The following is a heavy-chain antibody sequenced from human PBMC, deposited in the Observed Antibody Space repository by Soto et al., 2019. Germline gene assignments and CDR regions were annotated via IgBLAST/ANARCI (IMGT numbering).Heavy chain of an antibody. CDR3: AKDRGGFTSGWEFFDF. Sequence: EVALLESGGGLVQPGGSLRLSCEVSGVALSFYSMSWVRQAPGKGLEWVASISANGATTYYAASGKGRFTFSRDNSKNTVHLQMNSLRGEDTAVYYCAKDRGGFTSGWEFFDFWGQGTLVTVSS. CDR1: GVALSFYS. V-gene: IGHV3-23*01. D-gene: IGHD6-19*01. J-gene: IGHJ4*02. CDR2: ISANGATT.